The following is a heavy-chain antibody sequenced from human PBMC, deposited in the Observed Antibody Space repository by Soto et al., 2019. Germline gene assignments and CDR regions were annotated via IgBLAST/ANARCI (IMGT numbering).Heavy chain of an antibody. CDR3: ARHHGPTTSEDWFDP. V-gene: IGHV1-18*01. CDR1: GYTFCTYD. CDR2: ISTYSGDT. D-gene: IGHD5-12*01. Sequence: QVHLVQSGVEVKTPGASVKVSCQASGYTFCTYDISWVRQAPGQGLEWMGWISTYSGDTKYAQKFQGRVTMTTDTSTTTAYLELRRLSSDDTAVYYCARHHGPTTSEDWFDPWGQGTLVTVSS. J-gene: IGHJ5*02.